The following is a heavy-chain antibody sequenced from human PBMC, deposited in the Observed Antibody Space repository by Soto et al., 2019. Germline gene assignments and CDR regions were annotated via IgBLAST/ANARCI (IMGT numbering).Heavy chain of an antibody. J-gene: IGHJ4*02. Sequence: GGSLRLSCAASGFTFDDYAMHWVRQAPGKGLEWVSGISWNSGSIGYADSAKGRFTISRDNAKNSLYLQMTSLRAEDTALYYCAKDIGVIAAAAQTWGQGTLVTVSS. V-gene: IGHV3-9*01. CDR2: ISWNSGSI. CDR1: GFTFDDYA. D-gene: IGHD6-13*01. CDR3: AKDIGVIAAAAQT.